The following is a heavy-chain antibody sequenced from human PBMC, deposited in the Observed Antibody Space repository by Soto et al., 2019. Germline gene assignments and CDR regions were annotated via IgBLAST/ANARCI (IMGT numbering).Heavy chain of an antibody. CDR1: GFTFSSFG. CDR3: AKVVEAGTNPPYYYYYGMDV. V-gene: IGHV3-30*18. J-gene: IGHJ6*02. CDR2: ISYDGSNK. Sequence: PGGSLRLSCAASGFTFSSFGMHWVRQAPGKGLEWVAVISYDGSNKYYADSVKGRFTISRDNSKNTLYLQMNSLRAEDTAVYYCAKVVEAGTNPPYYYYYGMDVWGQGTTVTVSS. D-gene: IGHD1-7*01.